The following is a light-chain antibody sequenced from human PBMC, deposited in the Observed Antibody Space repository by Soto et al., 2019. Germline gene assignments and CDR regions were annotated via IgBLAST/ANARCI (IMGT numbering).Light chain of an antibody. CDR1: QSVGSSY. CDR2: AAS. CDR3: QQYGSSPWT. V-gene: IGKV3-20*01. Sequence: EIVLTQSPGTLSLSPGERATLSCSASQSVGSSYLAWYQQRPGQAPRLLIYAASSRAAGIPDRFSGSGCGTDLTLTISRLEPEDFAVYYCQQYGSSPWTFGQGTKVEIK. J-gene: IGKJ1*01.